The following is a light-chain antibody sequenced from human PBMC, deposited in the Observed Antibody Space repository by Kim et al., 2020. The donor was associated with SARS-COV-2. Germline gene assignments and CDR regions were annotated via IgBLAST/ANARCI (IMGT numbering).Light chain of an antibody. CDR3: CSYAGSYGVV. Sequence: GQSVTISCTGTSSDFGGYNYVSWYQQHPGKAPKLMIYDVSKRPSGVPDRFSGSKSGNTASLTISGLQAEDEADYYCCSYAGSYGVVFGGGTQLTVL. CDR2: DVS. V-gene: IGLV2-11*01. CDR1: SSDFGGYNY. J-gene: IGLJ2*01.